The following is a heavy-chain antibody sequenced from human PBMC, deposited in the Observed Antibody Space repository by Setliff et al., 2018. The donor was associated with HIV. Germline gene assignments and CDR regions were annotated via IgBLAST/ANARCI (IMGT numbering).Heavy chain of an antibody. V-gene: IGHV1-46*01. CDR1: GYTFTSYY. D-gene: IGHD3-3*01. CDR2: INPSGGST. Sequence: ASVKVSCKASGYTFTSYYMHWVRQAPGQGLEWMGIINPSGGSTSYAQKFQGRVTMTRDTSTSTVYMELSSLRSEDTAVYYCARGDPASYYNFLSGYASETFDIWGQGTMVTVSS. J-gene: IGHJ3*02. CDR3: ARGDPASYYNFLSGYASETFDI.